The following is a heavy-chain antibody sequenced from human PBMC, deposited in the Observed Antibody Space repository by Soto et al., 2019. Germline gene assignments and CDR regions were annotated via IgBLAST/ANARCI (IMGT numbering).Heavy chain of an antibody. V-gene: IGHV3-30*18. CDR1: GFTFSSYG. CDR3: AKDRGGYSYGFFDY. J-gene: IGHJ4*02. Sequence: GGSLRLSCAASGFTFSSYGMHWVRQAPGKGLEWVAVISYDGSNKYYADSVKGRFAISRDNSKNTLYLQMNSLRAEDTAVYYCAKDRGGYSYGFFDYWGQGTLVTVSS. D-gene: IGHD5-18*01. CDR2: ISYDGSNK.